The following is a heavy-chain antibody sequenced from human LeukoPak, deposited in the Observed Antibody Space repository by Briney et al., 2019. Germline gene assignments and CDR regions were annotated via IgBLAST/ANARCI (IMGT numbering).Heavy chain of an antibody. CDR3: ARVNWNYRYFDY. D-gene: IGHD1-7*01. CDR1: GGSISTYY. J-gene: IGHJ4*02. Sequence: SETLSLTCTVSGGSISTYYWSWIRQPPGRGLEWIGYIYYSGSTNYNPSLKSRVTISVVTSKNQFSLKLSSVTAADTAVYYCARVNWNYRYFDYWGQGTLVTVSS. V-gene: IGHV4-59*01. CDR2: IYYSGST.